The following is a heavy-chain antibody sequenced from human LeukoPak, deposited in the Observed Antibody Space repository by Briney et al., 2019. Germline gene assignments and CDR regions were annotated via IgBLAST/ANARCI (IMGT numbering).Heavy chain of an antibody. D-gene: IGHD4-23*01. CDR3: ARLSNGGSDY. J-gene: IGHJ4*02. V-gene: IGHV4-39*01. Sequence: PSETLCLTCTVSGGSLSSSSYYWGWIRQPPGKGLECIGSIYYSGSTYYNPSLKSRVTISVDTSKNQFSLKLSSVTAADTAVYYCARLSNGGSDYWGQGTLVTVSS. CDR1: GGSLSSSSYY. CDR2: IYYSGST.